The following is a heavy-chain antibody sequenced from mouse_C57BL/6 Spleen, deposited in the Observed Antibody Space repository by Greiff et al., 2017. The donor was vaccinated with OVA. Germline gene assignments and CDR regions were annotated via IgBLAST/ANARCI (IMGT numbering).Heavy chain of an antibody. J-gene: IGHJ1*03. CDR3: ARKSYYGSSYWYFDV. CDR2: IYPRDGST. V-gene: IGHV1-78*01. D-gene: IGHD1-1*01. Sequence: VMLVESDAELVKPGASVKISCKVSGYTFTDHTIHWMKQRPEQGLEWIGYIYPRDGSTKYNEKFKGKATLTADKSSSTAYMQLNSLTSEDSAVYFCARKSYYGSSYWYFDVWGTGTTVTVSS. CDR1: GYTFTDHT.